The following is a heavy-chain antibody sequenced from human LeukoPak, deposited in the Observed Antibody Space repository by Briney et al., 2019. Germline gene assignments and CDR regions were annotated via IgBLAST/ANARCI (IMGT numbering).Heavy chain of an antibody. Sequence: SVKVSCKASGFTFTSSAMQWVRQARGQRLEWIGWIVVGSGNTNYAQKFQERVTITRDMSTSTAYMELSSLRSEDTAVYYCARGRCSSRSCYLFDYWGQGTLVTVSS. CDR2: IVVGSGNT. CDR3: ARGRCSSRSCYLFDY. J-gene: IGHJ4*02. V-gene: IGHV1-58*02. D-gene: IGHD2-2*01. CDR1: GFTFTSSA.